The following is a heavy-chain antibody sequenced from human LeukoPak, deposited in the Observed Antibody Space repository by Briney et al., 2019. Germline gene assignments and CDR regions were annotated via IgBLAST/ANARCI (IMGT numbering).Heavy chain of an antibody. V-gene: IGHV4-34*01. CDR2: INHSGST. D-gene: IGHD1-1*01. CDR3: ARDSYGWHDRWDY. CDR1: GGSFSGYY. J-gene: IGHJ4*02. Sequence: SETLSLTCAVYGGSFSGYYWSWIRQPPGKGLEWIGEINHSGSTNYNPSLKSRVTISVDTSKNQFSLKLSSVTAADTAVYYCARDSYGWHDRWDYWGRERWSPSPQ.